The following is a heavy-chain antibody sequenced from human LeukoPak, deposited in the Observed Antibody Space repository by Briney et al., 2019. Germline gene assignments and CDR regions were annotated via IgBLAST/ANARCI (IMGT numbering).Heavy chain of an antibody. Sequence: SETLSLTCAVSGGSISSSNWWSWVRQPPGKGLEWIGEINHSGSTNDNPSLKSRVTISVDTSKNQFSLKLSSVTAADTAVYYCARTSVYYYGSGSYLKRRYNWFDPWGQGTLVTVSS. V-gene: IGHV4-4*02. CDR1: GGSISSSNW. D-gene: IGHD3-10*01. CDR3: ARTSVYYYGSGSYLKRRYNWFDP. CDR2: INHSGST. J-gene: IGHJ5*02.